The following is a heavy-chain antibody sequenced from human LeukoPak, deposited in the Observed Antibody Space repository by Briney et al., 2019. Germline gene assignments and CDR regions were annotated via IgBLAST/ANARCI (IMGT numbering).Heavy chain of an antibody. V-gene: IGHV3-74*01. CDR2: INSDGSST. J-gene: IGHJ4*02. CDR1: GFTFSSYW. CDR3: ITGDYDFWSGFYSPNHYFDC. Sequence: GGSLRLSCAVSGFTFSSYWMHWVRQAPGKGLVWVSRINSDGSSTSYADSVKGRFTISRDNAKNTLYLQMNSLKTEDTAVYYCITGDYDFWSGFYSPNHYFDCWGQGTLVTVSS. D-gene: IGHD3-3*01.